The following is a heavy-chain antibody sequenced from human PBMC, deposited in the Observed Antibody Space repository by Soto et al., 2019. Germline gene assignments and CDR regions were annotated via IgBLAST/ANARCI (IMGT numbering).Heavy chain of an antibody. CDR1: GGSISSGGYY. D-gene: IGHD2-2*01. V-gene: IGHV4-31*03. CDR3: ARDCSSTSCYASFPMDV. Sequence: QVQLQESGPGLVKPSQTLSLTCTVSGGSISSGGYYWSWIRQHPGKGLEWIGYIYYSGSTYYNPSLKSRVTISVDTSKNQFSLKLSSVTAADTAVYYCARDCSSTSCYASFPMDVWGKGTTVTVSS. J-gene: IGHJ6*04. CDR2: IYYSGST.